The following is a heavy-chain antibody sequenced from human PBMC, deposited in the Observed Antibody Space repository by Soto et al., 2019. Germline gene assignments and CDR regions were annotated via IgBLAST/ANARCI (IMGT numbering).Heavy chain of an antibody. V-gene: IGHV3-53*01. D-gene: IGHD5-12*01. CDR2: IYSGGST. CDR3: ARGHPVGWLRMGTVYYYGMVV. J-gene: IGHJ6*04. CDR1: GFTVSSNY. Sequence: GGSLRLSCAASGFTVSSNYISWVRQAPGKGLEWVSVIYSGGSTYYADSVKGRFTISRDNSKNTPYLQMNSLRAEDTAVYYCARGHPVGWLRMGTVYYYGMVVWGKGTTVTVSS.